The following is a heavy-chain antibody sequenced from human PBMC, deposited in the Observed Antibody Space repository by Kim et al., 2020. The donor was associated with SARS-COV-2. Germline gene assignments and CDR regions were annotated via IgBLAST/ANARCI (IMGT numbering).Heavy chain of an antibody. CDR1: GFTFSSYV. D-gene: IGHD1-26*01. J-gene: IGHJ5*01. CDR2: ISSSCSTL. Sequence: GGSLRLSCAASGFTFSSYVMNWVRQAPGKGLEWVSYISSSCSTLYGADVVKGRSIFCRDNNKYSLLLLMNSLSAEETPDYYWAAGGYSRSWF. CDR3: AAGGYSRSWF. V-gene: IGHV3-48*03.